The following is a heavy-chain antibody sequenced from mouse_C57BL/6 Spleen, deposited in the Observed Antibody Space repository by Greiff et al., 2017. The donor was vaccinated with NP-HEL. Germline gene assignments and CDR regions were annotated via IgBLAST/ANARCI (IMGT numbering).Heavy chain of an antibody. Sequence: VKLQQPGAELVKPGASVKMSCKASGYTFTSYWITWVKQRPGQGLEWIGDIYPGSGSTNYNEKFKSKATLTVDTSSSTAYMQLSSLTSEDSAVDYCARAGFMTTVVAKGTFADWGQGTLVTVSA. CDR1: GYTFTSYW. CDR2: IYPGSGST. J-gene: IGHJ3*01. V-gene: IGHV1-55*01. D-gene: IGHD1-1*01. CDR3: ARAGFMTTVVAKGTFAD.